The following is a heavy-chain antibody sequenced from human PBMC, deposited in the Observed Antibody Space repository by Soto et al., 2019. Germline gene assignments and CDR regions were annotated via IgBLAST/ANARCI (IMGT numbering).Heavy chain of an antibody. V-gene: IGHV1-69*13. CDR3: ARAPPGITGRFAP. D-gene: IGHD1-20*01. CDR1: GGTFSSYA. CDR2: IIPIFGTA. Sequence: GASVKVSCKASGGTFSSYAISWVRQAPGQGLEWMGGIIPIFGTANYAQKFQGRVTITADESTSTAYMELSSLRSEDTAVYYCARAPPGITGRFAPWGQGTLVTVSS. J-gene: IGHJ5*02.